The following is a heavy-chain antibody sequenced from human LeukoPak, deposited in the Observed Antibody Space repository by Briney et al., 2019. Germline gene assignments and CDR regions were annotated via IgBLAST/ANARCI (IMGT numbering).Heavy chain of an antibody. CDR3: ARDRRAADTDFDS. V-gene: IGHV3-74*03. CDR2: IKSDGSVP. J-gene: IGHJ4*02. Sequence: GGSLRLSCAASGFTFSNYWMHWARHVPGKGLVWVSRIKSDGSVPKYADSVRGRFTISRDNAKNTLYLQMNSLRAEDTAVYYCARDRRAADTDFDSWGQGTLVTVSS. CDR1: GFTFSNYW. D-gene: IGHD6-13*01.